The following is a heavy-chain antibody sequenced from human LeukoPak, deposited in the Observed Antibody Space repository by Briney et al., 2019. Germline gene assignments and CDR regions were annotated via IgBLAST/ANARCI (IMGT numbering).Heavy chain of an antibody. J-gene: IGHJ4*02. CDR1: GFTFSSYS. V-gene: IGHV3-21*01. CDR3: ARGRVAAAGTQPTLY. Sequence: GGSLRLSCAASGFTFSSYSMNWVRQAPGKGLEWVSSISSSSSYIYYADSVKGRFTISRDNAKNSLYLQMNSLRAEDTAVYYCARGRVAAAGTQPTLYWGQGTLVTVSS. CDR2: ISSSSSYI. D-gene: IGHD6-13*01.